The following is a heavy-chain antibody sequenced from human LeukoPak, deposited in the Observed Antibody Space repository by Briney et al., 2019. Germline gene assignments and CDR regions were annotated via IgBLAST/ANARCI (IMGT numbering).Heavy chain of an antibody. CDR2: IYYSGST. V-gene: IGHV4-39*07. CDR1: GGSISSSSYY. J-gene: IGHJ3*02. CDR3: ARGGPGLHYDDPAFDI. D-gene: IGHD3-22*01. Sequence: SETLSLTCTVSGGSISSSSYYWGWIRQPPGKGLEWIGSIYYSGSTYYNPSLKSRVTISVDTSKNQFSLKLSSVTAADTAVYYCARGGPGLHYDDPAFDIWGQGTMVTVSS.